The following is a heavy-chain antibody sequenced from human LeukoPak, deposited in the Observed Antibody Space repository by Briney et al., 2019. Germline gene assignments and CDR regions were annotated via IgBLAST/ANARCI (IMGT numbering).Heavy chain of an antibody. CDR3: SHIFRHYGPPYYFDY. CDR2: TYWNDDR. J-gene: IGHJ4*02. Sequence: SGPTLVNPTQTLTLTCTFSGFSLSTSGEGVGWIRQPPGKAMEWLALTYWNDDRRYSPSLKSRLIITKDTSKNQVVLTMTNMDPVDTGTYYCSHIFRHYGPPYYFDYWGQGTLVTVSS. CDR1: GFSLSTSGEG. D-gene: IGHD4-17*01. V-gene: IGHV2-5*01.